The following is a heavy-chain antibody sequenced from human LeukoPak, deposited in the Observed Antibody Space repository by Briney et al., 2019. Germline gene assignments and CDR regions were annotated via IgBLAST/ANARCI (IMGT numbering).Heavy chain of an antibody. Sequence: ASVKVSCKASGYIFTSYAMNWVRQAPGQGLEWMGWFNTNTGNPTYAQGFTGRFVFSLDTSVSTAYLQISSLKAEDTAVYYCARGRGHDYGDYDAFDIWGQGTMVTVSS. CDR1: GYIFTSYA. V-gene: IGHV7-4-1*02. CDR2: FNTNTGNP. CDR3: ARGRGHDYGDYDAFDI. D-gene: IGHD4-17*01. J-gene: IGHJ3*02.